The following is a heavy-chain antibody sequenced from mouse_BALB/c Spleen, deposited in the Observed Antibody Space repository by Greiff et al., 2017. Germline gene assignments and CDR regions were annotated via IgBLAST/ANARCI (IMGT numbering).Heavy chain of an antibody. CDR2: IWAGGST. V-gene: IGHV2-9*02. CDR1: GFSLTSYG. Sequence: VKLVESGPGLVAPSQSLSITCTVSGFSLTSYGVHWVRQPPGKGLEWLGVIWAGGSTNYNSALMSRLSISKDNSKSQVFLKMNSLQTDDTAMYYCAREGVVAKDYYAMDYWGQGTSVTVSS. CDR3: AREGVVAKDYYAMDY. J-gene: IGHJ4*01. D-gene: IGHD1-1*01.